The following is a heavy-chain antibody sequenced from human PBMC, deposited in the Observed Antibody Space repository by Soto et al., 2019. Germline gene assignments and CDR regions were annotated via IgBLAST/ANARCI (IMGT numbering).Heavy chain of an antibody. Sequence: QVQLVESGGGVVQPGRSLRLSCAASGLTFSSYGMHWVRQATGKGLEWVALISNDGSNKYYADSVKGRFTISRDNSKRALYLQMNSMRAEDAAVYYCPKDRGLYYQDTTGYQDYWGQGTLVTVSS. CDR3: PKDRGLYYQDTTGYQDY. CDR1: GLTFSSYG. J-gene: IGHJ4*02. V-gene: IGHV3-30*18. D-gene: IGHD3-22*01. CDR2: ISNDGSNK.